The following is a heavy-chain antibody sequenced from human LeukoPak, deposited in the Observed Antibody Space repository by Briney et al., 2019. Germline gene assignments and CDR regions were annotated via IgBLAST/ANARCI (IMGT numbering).Heavy chain of an antibody. Sequence: GGFLRLSCVASGFPFSSYGMTWLRQTPAKGLEWVSAISGSGETTYYSDSVKGRFTISRDNSKNTLFLQMNSLRVEDAAMYYCAKTHGYFDQWGQGTLVAVSS. CDR2: ISGSGETT. D-gene: IGHD3-22*01. J-gene: IGHJ4*02. CDR3: AKTHGYFDQ. V-gene: IGHV3-23*01. CDR1: GFPFSSYG.